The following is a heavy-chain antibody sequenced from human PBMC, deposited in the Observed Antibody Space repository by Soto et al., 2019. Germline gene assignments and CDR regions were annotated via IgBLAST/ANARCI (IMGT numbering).Heavy chain of an antibody. CDR3: ARGYSYGTGFDY. J-gene: IGHJ4*02. CDR1: GGTFSSYA. D-gene: IGHD5-18*01. Sequence: SVKVSCKASGGTFSSYAISWVRQAPGRGLEWMGGIIPIFGTANYAQKFQGRVTITADESTSTAYMELSSLRSEDTAVYYCARGYSYGTGFDYWGQGTLVTVS. V-gene: IGHV1-69*13. CDR2: IIPIFGTA.